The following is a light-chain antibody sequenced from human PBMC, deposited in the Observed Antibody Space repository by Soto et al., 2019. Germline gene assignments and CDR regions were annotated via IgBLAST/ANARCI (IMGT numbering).Light chain of an antibody. V-gene: IGKV3-20*01. CDR2: NTF. Sequence: EIVLTKSPGTLSLSPGERATLSCRASQSVTSNYFAWYQQRPGQAPRLLIYNTFLRVTGIPDRFSGTGSGTDFTLAISRLEPEQCAVYYFQHYSSSLYTFGQGTKVESK. J-gene: IGKJ2*01. CDR3: QHYSSSLYT. CDR1: QSVTSNY.